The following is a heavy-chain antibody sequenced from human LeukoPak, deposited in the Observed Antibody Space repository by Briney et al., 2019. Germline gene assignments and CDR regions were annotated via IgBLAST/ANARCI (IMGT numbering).Heavy chain of an antibody. V-gene: IGHV1-69*05. CDR3: AREKAYYYDSSGYYHP. CDR1: GGTFSSYA. J-gene: IGHJ4*02. Sequence: SVKVSCKASGGTFSSYAISWVRQAPGQGLEWMGRIIPIFGTANYAQKFQGRVTITTDESTSTAYMELSSLRSEDTAVYYCAREKAYYYDSSGYYHPWGQGTLATVSS. D-gene: IGHD3-22*01. CDR2: IIPIFGTA.